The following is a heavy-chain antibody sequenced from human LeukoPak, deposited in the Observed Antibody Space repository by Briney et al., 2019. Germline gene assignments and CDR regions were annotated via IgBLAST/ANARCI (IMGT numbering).Heavy chain of an antibody. Sequence: GASVKVSCKASGYTFTDYYMHWVRQAPGQGLEWMGWINPNSGGTNYAQKFQGRVTMTRDTSISTAYMDLSRLRSDDTAVYYCARGKAPRYYYYMDVWGKGTTVTISS. CDR3: ARGKAPRYYYYMDV. CDR1: GYTFTDYY. V-gene: IGHV1-2*02. CDR2: INPNSGGT. J-gene: IGHJ6*03.